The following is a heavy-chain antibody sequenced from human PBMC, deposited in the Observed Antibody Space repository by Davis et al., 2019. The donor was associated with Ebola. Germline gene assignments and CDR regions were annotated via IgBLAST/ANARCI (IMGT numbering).Heavy chain of an antibody. Sequence: AASVKASCKASGYTFTNYGITWVRQAPGQGLEWMGWINPHNGNTNYAQNVQGRVTMTTDTSTSTAYMEVGSLRSDDTAVYYCARAQFPTTSDHWGQGTLVAVSS. CDR3: ARAQFPTTSDH. D-gene: IGHD1-1*01. CDR2: INPHNGNT. CDR1: GYTFTNYG. V-gene: IGHV1-18*04. J-gene: IGHJ4*02.